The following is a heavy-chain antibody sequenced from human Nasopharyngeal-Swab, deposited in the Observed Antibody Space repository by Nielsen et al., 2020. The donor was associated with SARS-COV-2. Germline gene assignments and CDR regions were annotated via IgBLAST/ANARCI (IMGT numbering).Heavy chain of an antibody. Sequence: SETLPLTCAVYGGSFSGYYWSWIRQPPGKGLEWIGEINHSGSTNYNPSLKSRVTISVDTSKNQFSLKLSSVTAADTAVYYCACQYCSSTSWPEYYYYYRDVWGKGTTVTVSS. CDR2: INHSGST. V-gene: IGHV4-34*01. CDR3: ACQYCSSTSWPEYYYYYRDV. J-gene: IGHJ6*03. CDR1: GGSFSGYY. D-gene: IGHD2-2*01.